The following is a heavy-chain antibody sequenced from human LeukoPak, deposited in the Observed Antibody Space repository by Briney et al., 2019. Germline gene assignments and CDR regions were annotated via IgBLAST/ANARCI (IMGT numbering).Heavy chain of an antibody. D-gene: IGHD1-26*01. Sequence: GGSLRLSCATSGFTFSSNWMSWVRHAPGRGLEWVANIKPDGSAEYYAASVKGRFTVSRDNAKNSLYLQMNSLRAEDTAVYYCARGTELQDYWGQGTLVTVSS. J-gene: IGHJ4*02. CDR2: IKPDGSAE. CDR1: GFTFSSNW. CDR3: ARGTELQDY. V-gene: IGHV3-7*01.